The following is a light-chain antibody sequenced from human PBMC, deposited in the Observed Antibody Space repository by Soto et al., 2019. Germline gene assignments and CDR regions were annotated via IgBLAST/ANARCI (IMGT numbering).Light chain of an antibody. CDR3: QQCYRTPHT. CDR2: AAS. V-gene: IGKV1-39*01. J-gene: IGKJ5*01. Sequence: DIQMTQSPSSLSASVGDRVTITCRASQGVSAYLPWYQQTQGRAPKLLIYAASNLVSAVPSRFSGSGYETNFTLTMSSLQPEDFGTYYCQQCYRTPHTFGQGTRVEIK. CDR1: QGVSAY.